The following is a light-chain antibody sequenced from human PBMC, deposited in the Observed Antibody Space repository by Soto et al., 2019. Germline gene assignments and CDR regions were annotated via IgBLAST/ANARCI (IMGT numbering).Light chain of an antibody. Sequence: EIVMTQSPATLSVSPGERATLSCRASQSVSSDLAWYQQKPGQAPRLLIYGASTRATAIPARFSGTGTGTEFTITNSSLQSKDFADYYYQQYNYWWTFGQGTKVEIK. CDR1: QSVSSD. CDR2: GAS. V-gene: IGKV3-15*01. CDR3: QQYNYWWT. J-gene: IGKJ1*01.